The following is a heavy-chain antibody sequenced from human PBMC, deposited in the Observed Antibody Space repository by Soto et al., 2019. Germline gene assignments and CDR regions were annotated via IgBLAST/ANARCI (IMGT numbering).Heavy chain of an antibody. J-gene: IGHJ6*02. CDR2: IIPIFGTA. V-gene: IGHV1-69*01. CDR3: ASGRPGPAAIGGAYYYYYGMDV. D-gene: IGHD2-2*01. Sequence: QVQLVQSGAEVKKPGSSVKVSCKASGGTFSSYAISWVRQAPGQGLEWMGGIIPIFGTANYAQKFQGRVTIPADESTRTAYMELSSLRSEDTAVYYCASGRPGPAAIGGAYYYYYGMDVWGQGTTVTVSS. CDR1: GGTFSSYA.